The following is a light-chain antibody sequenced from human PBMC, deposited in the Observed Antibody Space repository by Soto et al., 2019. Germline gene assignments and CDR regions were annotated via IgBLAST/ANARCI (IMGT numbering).Light chain of an antibody. CDR1: QSISSY. J-gene: IGKJ4*01. Sequence: DIQMTQSPSSLSASVGDRVTITCRASQSISSYLNGYQQKPGKAPKLLIYAASSLQSGVPSRLSGSGSGTDFTLTISSLQPEDFATYYCQQSYSTPDTFGGGTKVEIK. V-gene: IGKV1-39*01. CDR3: QQSYSTPDT. CDR2: AAS.